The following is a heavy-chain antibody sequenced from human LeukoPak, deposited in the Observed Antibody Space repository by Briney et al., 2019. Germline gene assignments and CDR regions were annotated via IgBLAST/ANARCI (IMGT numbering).Heavy chain of an antibody. CDR1: GGSFSGYY. CDR2: INHSGST. D-gene: IGHD3-22*01. J-gene: IGHJ4*02. Sequence: SETLSLTCAVYGGSFSGYYWSWIRQPPGKGLEWIGEINHSGSTNYNPSLKSRVTISVDTSKNQFSLKLSSVTAADTAVYYCARKPRYYYDSSGYYYWGQGTLVTVSS. V-gene: IGHV4-34*01. CDR3: ARKPRYYYDSSGYYY.